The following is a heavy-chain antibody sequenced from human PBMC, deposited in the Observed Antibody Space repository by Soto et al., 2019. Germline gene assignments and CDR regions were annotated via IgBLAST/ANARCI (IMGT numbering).Heavy chain of an antibody. D-gene: IGHD2-2*01. Sequence: QPGGSLRLSCAASGFTFSSYDMHWVRQATGKGLEWVSAIGTAGDTYYPGSVKGRFTISRENAKNSLYLQMNSLRAGDTAVYYCAREPPGDCSSTSCPGDAFDIWGQGTMVTVSS. V-gene: IGHV3-13*01. CDR1: GFTFSSYD. CDR3: AREPPGDCSSTSCPGDAFDI. J-gene: IGHJ3*02. CDR2: IGTAGDT.